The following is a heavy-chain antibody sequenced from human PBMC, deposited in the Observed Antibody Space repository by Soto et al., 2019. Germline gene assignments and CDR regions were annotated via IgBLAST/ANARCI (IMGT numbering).Heavy chain of an antibody. J-gene: IGHJ4*02. CDR3: ATGVIAAAGLDY. CDR1: GYSFTSYW. Sequence: LGESLKISCKGSGYSFTSYWISWVRQMPGKGLEWMGRIDPSDSYTNYSPSFQGHVTISADKSISTAYLQWSSLKASDTAMYYCATGVIAAAGLDYWGQGTLVTVAS. V-gene: IGHV5-10-1*01. CDR2: IDPSDSYT. D-gene: IGHD6-13*01.